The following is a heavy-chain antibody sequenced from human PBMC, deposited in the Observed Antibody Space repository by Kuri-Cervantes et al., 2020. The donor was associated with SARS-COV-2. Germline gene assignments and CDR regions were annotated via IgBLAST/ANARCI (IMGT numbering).Heavy chain of an antibody. CDR1: GHTLTELS. J-gene: IGHJ4*02. D-gene: IGHD3-22*01. V-gene: IGHV1-24*01. CDR2: FDPEDGET. Sequence: ASVKVSCKVSGHTLTELSMHWVRQAPGKGLEWMGGFDPEDGETIYAQKFQGRVTMTRDTSISTAYMELSRLRSDDTAVYYCAPDRSSGYYSLGGFDYWGQGTLVTVSS. CDR3: APDRSSGYYSLGGFDY.